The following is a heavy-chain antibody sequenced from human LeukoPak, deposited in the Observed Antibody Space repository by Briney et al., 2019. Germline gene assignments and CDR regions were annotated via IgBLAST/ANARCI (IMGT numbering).Heavy chain of an antibody. CDR1: GGXISSTTYY. D-gene: IGHD2-8*01. V-gene: IGHV4-39*01. CDR3: ARDRACSNGICSYFDY. Sequence: SETLSLTCIVSGGXISSTTYYWGWIRQPPGKGLEWIGSIYYSGSTWYNPSLKSRVTVSADTSKNQFSLKLTSVTAADTAVYYCARDRACSNGICSYFDYWGQGTVVTVSS. CDR2: IYYSGST. J-gene: IGHJ4*02.